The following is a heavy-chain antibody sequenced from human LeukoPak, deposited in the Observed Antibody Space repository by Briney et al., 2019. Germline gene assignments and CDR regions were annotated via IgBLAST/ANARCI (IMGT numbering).Heavy chain of an antibody. CDR1: GGTFSSYT. Sequence: EASVKVSCKASGGTFSSYTISWVRQAPGQGLEWMGRIIPILGIANYAQKLQERVTINADKSPSTAYMELSSLRSEDTAVYYCARVGPGIVGANNYWGQGTLVTVSS. D-gene: IGHD1-26*01. J-gene: IGHJ4*02. CDR3: ARVGPGIVGANNY. V-gene: IGHV1-69*02. CDR2: IIPILGIA.